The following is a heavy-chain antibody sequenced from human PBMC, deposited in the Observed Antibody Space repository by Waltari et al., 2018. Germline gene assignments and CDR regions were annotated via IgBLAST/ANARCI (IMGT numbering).Heavy chain of an antibody. J-gene: IGHJ4*02. V-gene: IGHV1-24*01. Sequence: QVQLVQSGAEVKKPGASVKVSCKVSGYTLTELSMHWVRQAPGKGLEWMGGFEPEEGETIYAQKVQGRVTMTEYTSTDTAYMELSSLRSEETAVYYCATILLSGLWDLRRFDYWGQGTLVTVSS. CDR3: ATILLSGLWDLRRFDY. CDR1: GYTLTELS. D-gene: IGHD3-10*02. CDR2: FEPEEGET.